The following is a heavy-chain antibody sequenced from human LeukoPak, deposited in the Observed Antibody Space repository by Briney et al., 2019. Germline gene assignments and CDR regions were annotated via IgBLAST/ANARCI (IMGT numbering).Heavy chain of an antibody. Sequence: GSLRLSCAASGFTFSSYEMNWVRQPPGKGLEWIGEINHSGSTNYNPSLKSRVTISVDTSKNQFSLKLSSVTAADTAVYYCARDRGGYYDILTGSFYHYYMDVWGKGTTVTVSS. CDR1: GFTFSSYE. CDR3: ARDRGGYYDILTGSFYHYYMDV. CDR2: INHSGST. V-gene: IGHV4-34*01. J-gene: IGHJ6*03. D-gene: IGHD3-9*01.